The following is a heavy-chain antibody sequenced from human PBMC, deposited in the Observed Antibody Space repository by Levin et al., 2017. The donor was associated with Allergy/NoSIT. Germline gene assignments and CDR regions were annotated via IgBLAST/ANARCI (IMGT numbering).Heavy chain of an antibody. V-gene: IGHV3-23*01. D-gene: IGHD3-10*01. CDR1: GFTFSSYA. CDR3: AKDYYGSGSYYMGQNAFDI. J-gene: IGHJ3*02. CDR2: ISGSGGST. Sequence: GESLKISCAASGFTFSSYAMSWVRQAPGKGLEWVSAISGSGGSTYYADSVKGRFTISRDNSKNTLYLQMNSLRAEDTAVYYCAKDYYGSGSYYMGQNAFDIWGQGTMVTVSS.